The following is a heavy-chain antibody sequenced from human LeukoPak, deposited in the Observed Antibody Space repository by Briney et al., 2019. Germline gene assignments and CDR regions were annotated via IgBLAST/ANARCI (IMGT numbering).Heavy chain of an antibody. Sequence: GGSLRLSCAASGFTFSSYAMSWVRQAPGKGREWVSAISGSGGSTYYAGSVKGRFTISRDKSKNTLYLKMNTLRAEDTAVYYCPKDSGSYFKHWGQGTLVTVSS. D-gene: IGHD1-26*01. CDR1: GFTFSSYA. CDR2: ISGSGGST. J-gene: IGHJ1*01. CDR3: PKDSGSYFKH. V-gene: IGHV3-23*01.